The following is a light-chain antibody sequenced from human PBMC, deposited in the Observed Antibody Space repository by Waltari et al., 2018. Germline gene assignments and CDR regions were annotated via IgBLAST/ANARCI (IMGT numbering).Light chain of an antibody. CDR1: GSDVGDYNY. J-gene: IGLJ3*02. CDR3: CSYAGTWV. Sequence: QSALTQPRSVSGSPGQSVTISCTGTGSDVGDYNYVSWSQQHPGKAPKPVIFDVTKPPSGVPDRFPGSKSGHSASLTVSGLQAEDEADYYCCSYAGTWVFGGGTKLTVL. CDR2: DVT. V-gene: IGLV2-11*01.